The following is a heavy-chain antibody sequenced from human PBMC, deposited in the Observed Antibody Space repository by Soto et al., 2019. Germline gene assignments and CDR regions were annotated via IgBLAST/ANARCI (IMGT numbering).Heavy chain of an antibody. Sequence: EVQLVESGGGLIQPGGSLRLSCAASGFTVSSNYMSWVRQAPGKGLEWVSVIYSGGSTYYADSVKGRFTISRDNSKNTLYLQMNSLRAEDTAVYYCARDHRFGGYYYGMDVRGQGTTVTVSS. CDR3: ARDHRFGGYYYGMDV. CDR1: GFTVSSNY. D-gene: IGHD3-10*01. V-gene: IGHV3-53*01. J-gene: IGHJ6*02. CDR2: IYSGGST.